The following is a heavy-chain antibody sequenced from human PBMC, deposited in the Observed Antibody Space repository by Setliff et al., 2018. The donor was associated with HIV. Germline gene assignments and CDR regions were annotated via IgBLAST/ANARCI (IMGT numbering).Heavy chain of an antibody. V-gene: IGHV4-39*07. D-gene: IGHD3-22*01. CDR2: VFYTGTT. CDR1: GDSIRITNYY. Sequence: PSETLSLTCLVSGDSIRITNYYWGWVRQSPGKGLEWFGSVFYTGTTNYNASLKSRVTISVDTSKNQFSLKLISVTAADTAVYYCAGDVLGYDSTGRFDLWGRGTLVTVSS. CDR3: AGDVLGYDSTGRFDL. J-gene: IGHJ2*01.